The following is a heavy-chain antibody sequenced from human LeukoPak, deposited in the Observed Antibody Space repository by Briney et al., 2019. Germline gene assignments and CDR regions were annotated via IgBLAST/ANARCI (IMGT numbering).Heavy chain of an antibody. CDR3: ARGRSGTYYNFDY. CDR2: ISGSGGST. J-gene: IGHJ4*02. V-gene: IGHV3-23*01. CDR1: GFTFSSYA. D-gene: IGHD3-10*01. Sequence: PGGSLRLSCAASGFTFSSYAMSWVRQAPGKGLEWVSAISGSGGSTYYADSVKGRFTISRDNSKNTLYLQMNSLRAEDTAVYYCARGRSGTYYNFDYWGQGILVTVSS.